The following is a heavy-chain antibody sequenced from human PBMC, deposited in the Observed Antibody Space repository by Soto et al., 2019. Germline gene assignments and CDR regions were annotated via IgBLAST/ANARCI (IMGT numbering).Heavy chain of an antibody. J-gene: IGHJ6*02. Sequence: GGSLRLSCAASGFTFSSYGMHWVRQAPGKGLEWVAVIWYDGSNKYYADSVKGRFTISRDNSKNTLYLQMNSLRAEDTAVYYCARDNRYCSSTSCYFSWSYYYGMDVWGQGTTVTVSS. D-gene: IGHD2-2*01. CDR2: IWYDGSNK. CDR3: ARDNRYCSSTSCYFSWSYYYGMDV. CDR1: GFTFSSYG. V-gene: IGHV3-33*01.